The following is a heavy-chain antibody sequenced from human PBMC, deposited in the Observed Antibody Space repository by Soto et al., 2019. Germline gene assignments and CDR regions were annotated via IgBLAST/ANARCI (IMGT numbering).Heavy chain of an antibody. Sequence: PGGSLRLSCEVSGFTFENYAMNWVRRAPGKWLEWVSVIYSGGTTYYADSVKGRFTISRDNSKNTLYLQMNSLRADDTAVYYCARVNADDSSGHYYFYAFDIWGQGXMVTV. CDR3: ARVNADDSSGHYYFYAFDI. D-gene: IGHD3-22*01. V-gene: IGHV3-53*01. J-gene: IGHJ3*02. CDR2: IYSGGTT. CDR1: GFTFENYA.